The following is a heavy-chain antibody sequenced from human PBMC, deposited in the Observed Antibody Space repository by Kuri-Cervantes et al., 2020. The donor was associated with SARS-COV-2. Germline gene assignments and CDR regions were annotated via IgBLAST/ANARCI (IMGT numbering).Heavy chain of an antibody. CDR3: AREGTHLSSYYYMDV. CDR1: GFTFSIYS. Sequence: GGSLRLSCTASGFTFSIYSMNWVRQAPGKGLEWVSAISSTSTYINYVDSVKGRFTISRDDAKNSLYLQMSSRRAEDTAVYYCAREGTHLSSYYYMDVWGKGTTVTVSS. V-gene: IGHV3-21*01. CDR2: ISSTSTYI. D-gene: IGHD2/OR15-2a*01. J-gene: IGHJ6*03.